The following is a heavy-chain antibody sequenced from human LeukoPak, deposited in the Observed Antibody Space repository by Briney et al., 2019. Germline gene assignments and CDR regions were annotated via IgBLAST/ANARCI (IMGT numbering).Heavy chain of an antibody. Sequence: TGGSLRLSCAASGFTFINYGMSWVRQAPGKGLEWVSGTIGSGDSKFYADPVKGRFTISIDNSRNTLYLHMNSLRVDDTAVYYCASLYNDYGDYWGQGALVTVSS. CDR2: TIGSGDSK. V-gene: IGHV3-23*01. J-gene: IGHJ4*02. CDR1: GFTFINYG. CDR3: ASLYNDYGDY. D-gene: IGHD5-24*01.